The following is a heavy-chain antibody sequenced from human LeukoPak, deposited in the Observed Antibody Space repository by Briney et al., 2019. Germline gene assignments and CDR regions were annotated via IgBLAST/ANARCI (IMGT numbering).Heavy chain of an antibody. CDR3: ASVGRVWNDGTLYY. CDR2: IIPIFGTV. Sequence: SVKVSCKASGGTFSSYAISWVRQAPGQGLEWMGGIIPIFGTVNYAQKFQGRVTITADESTSTAYTELSSLRSEDTAVYYCASVGRVWNDGTLYYWGQGTLVTVSS. D-gene: IGHD1-1*01. CDR1: GGTFSSYA. V-gene: IGHV1-69*01. J-gene: IGHJ4*02.